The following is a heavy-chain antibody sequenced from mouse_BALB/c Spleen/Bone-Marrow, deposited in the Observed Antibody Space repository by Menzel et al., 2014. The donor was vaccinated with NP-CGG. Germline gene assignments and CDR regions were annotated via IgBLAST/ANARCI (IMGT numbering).Heavy chain of an antibody. D-gene: IGHD2-3*01. CDR1: GYAFTNYL. CDR3: ARRDDGYYYYAMDH. V-gene: IGHV1-54*03. CDR2: INSGSGGP. Sequence: VQLQQSGAELVRPGTSVKVSCKASGYAFTNYLIEWVKQRPGQGLEWIGVINSGSGGPNYNEKFKGKATLTADKSSSTAYMQLSSLTSDDSAVYFCARRDDGYYYYAMDHWGQGTSVTVSS. J-gene: IGHJ4*01.